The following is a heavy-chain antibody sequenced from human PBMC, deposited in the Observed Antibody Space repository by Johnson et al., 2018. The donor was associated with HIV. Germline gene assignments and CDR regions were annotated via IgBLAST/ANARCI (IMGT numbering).Heavy chain of an antibody. CDR3: AKVGIAAAEGAFDI. J-gene: IGHJ3*02. V-gene: IGHV3-7*01. CDR1: GFTFSSSW. CDR2: IKEDGSAK. Sequence: VQLVESGGGLVQPGGSLRLSCAASGFTFSSSWMDWVRQAPGKGLEWVANIKEDGSAKNYVDSVKGRFTISRDNARNSLYLQMNSLRAEDTAVYYCAKVGIAAAEGAFDIWGQGTMVTVS. D-gene: IGHD6-13*01.